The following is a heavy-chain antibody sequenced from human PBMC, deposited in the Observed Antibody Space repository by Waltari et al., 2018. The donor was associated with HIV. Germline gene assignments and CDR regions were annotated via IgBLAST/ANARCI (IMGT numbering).Heavy chain of an antibody. V-gene: IGHV3-7*01. CDR3: ARDRCSSTSCFFDY. CDR1: GFPFSNYW. Sequence: EVQLVESGGGLVQPGGSLRLSCSASGFPFSNYWMGWVRQAPGKGLEWVANIKQDGSEKYFVDSVKGRFTISRDNAKNSLYLQMNSLRAEDTAVYYCARDRCSSTSCFFDYWGQGTLVTVSS. CDR2: IKQDGSEK. D-gene: IGHD2-2*01. J-gene: IGHJ4*02.